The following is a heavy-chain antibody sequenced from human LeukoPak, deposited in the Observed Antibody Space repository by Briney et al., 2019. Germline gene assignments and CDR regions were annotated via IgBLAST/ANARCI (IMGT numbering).Heavy chain of an antibody. J-gene: IGHJ4*02. CDR3: ARGDSNYAPYFDY. CDR2: INPNSGGT. Sequence: GASVKVSCKASGYTFTGYYMHWVRQAPGQGLEGMGWINPNSGGTNYAQKFQGRVTMTRDTSISTAYMELSRLRSDDTAVYYCARGDSNYAPYFDYWGQGTLVTVSS. CDR1: GYTFTGYY. V-gene: IGHV1-2*02. D-gene: IGHD4-11*01.